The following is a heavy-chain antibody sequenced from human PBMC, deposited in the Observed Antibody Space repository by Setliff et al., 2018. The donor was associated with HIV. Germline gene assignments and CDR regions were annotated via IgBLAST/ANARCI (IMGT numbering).Heavy chain of an antibody. Sequence: LRLSCAASGFTFSSYSMNWVRQAPGKGLEWVSSISSSSSYIYYADSVKGRFTISRDNAKNSLYLQMNSLRAEDTAVYYCANPPTVTTDYYYYYMDVWGKGTTVTVSS. CDR3: ANPPTVTTDYYYYYMDV. J-gene: IGHJ6*03. V-gene: IGHV3-21*04. D-gene: IGHD4-4*01. CDR1: GFTFSSYS. CDR2: ISSSSSYI.